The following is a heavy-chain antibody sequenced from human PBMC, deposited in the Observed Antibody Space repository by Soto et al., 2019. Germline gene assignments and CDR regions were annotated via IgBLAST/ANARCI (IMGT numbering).Heavy chain of an antibody. V-gene: IGHV3-30-3*01. CDR3: ARAGYYDYVWGSYRDAFDI. Sequence: GESLKISCAASGFTFSSYAMHWVRQAPGKGLEWVAVISYDGSNKYYADSVKGRFTISRDNSKNTLYLQMNSLRAEDMAVYYCARAGYYDYVWGSYRDAFDIWGQGTMVTVSS. D-gene: IGHD3-16*02. J-gene: IGHJ3*02. CDR2: ISYDGSNK. CDR1: GFTFSSYA.